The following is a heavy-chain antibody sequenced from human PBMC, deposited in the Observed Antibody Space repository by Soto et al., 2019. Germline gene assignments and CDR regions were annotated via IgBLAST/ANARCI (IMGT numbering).Heavy chain of an antibody. CDR3: AHLFYHESSGANDGFDI. Sequence: QITLKESGPTLVKPTQTLTLTCTFSGFSLRTSGVGVGWISQPPDKALEWLARIYWDDDKRYSPFLKRRLTITKDPSKNQVVLTMTNLDPVDTATYYCAHLFYHESSGANDGFDIWGQGTTVTVSS. J-gene: IGHJ3*02. V-gene: IGHV2-5*02. D-gene: IGHD3-22*01. CDR2: IYWDDDK. CDR1: GFSLRTSGVG.